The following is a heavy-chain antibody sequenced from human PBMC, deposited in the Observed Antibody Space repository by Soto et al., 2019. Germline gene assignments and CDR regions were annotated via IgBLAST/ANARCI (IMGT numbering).Heavy chain of an antibody. D-gene: IGHD6-13*01. CDR3: AGTPLFIAAAGTWLWFDP. CDR1: GGSISSYY. CDR2: IYYSGST. J-gene: IGHJ5*02. Sequence: PSETLSLTCTVSGGSISSYYWSWIRQPPGKGLEWIGYIYYSGSTNYNPSLKSRVTMSVDTSKNQFSLKLSSVTAADTAVYYCAGTPLFIAAAGTWLWFDPWGQGTLVTVSS. V-gene: IGHV4-59*08.